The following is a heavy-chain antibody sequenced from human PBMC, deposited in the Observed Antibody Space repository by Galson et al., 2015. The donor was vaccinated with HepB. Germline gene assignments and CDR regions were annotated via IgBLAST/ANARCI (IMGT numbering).Heavy chain of an antibody. CDR1: GFSFRRYW. J-gene: IGHJ3*02. D-gene: IGHD3-9*01. CDR2: IKQDGSEK. Sequence: SLRLSCAGTGFSFRRYWMSWVRQAPGKGLQWVANIKQDGSEKYSVDSVKGRFTISRDNAKNSLYLQMNSLRADDTAVYYCAKGSDYDILTGYTIHVFHIWGQGTMVTVSS. CDR3: AKGSDYDILTGYTIHVFHI. V-gene: IGHV3-7*03.